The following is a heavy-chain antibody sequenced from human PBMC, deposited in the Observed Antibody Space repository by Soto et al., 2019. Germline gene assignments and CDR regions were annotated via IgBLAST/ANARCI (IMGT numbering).Heavy chain of an antibody. CDR3: ARSRSGDSSGYYYYGMDV. J-gene: IGHJ6*02. D-gene: IGHD3-22*01. CDR2: IIPIFGTA. V-gene: IGHV1-69*13. CDR1: GGTFSSYA. Sequence: GASVKVSCKASGGTFSSYAISWVRQAPGQGLEWMGGIIPIFGTANYAQKFQGRVTITADESTSTAYMELSSLRSEDTAVYYCARSRSGDSSGYYYYGMDVWGQGTTVTVSS.